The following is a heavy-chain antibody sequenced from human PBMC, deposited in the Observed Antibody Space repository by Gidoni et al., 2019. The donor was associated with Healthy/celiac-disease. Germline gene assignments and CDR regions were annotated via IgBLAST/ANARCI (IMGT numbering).Heavy chain of an antibody. CDR2: ISGCGCST. CDR3: ANPGYCSGGSCYSQPDAFDI. CDR1: RFPFSSYA. J-gene: IGHJ3*02. Sequence: ELQLVESGGGLVQPGGSLRLSCSASRFPFSSYAMSWVSQAPGQGREWVSAISGCGCSTYYADAVKGRFTISRDNSNITLYLQMNSLRAEYTAVYYCANPGYCSGGSCYSQPDAFDIWGQGTMVTVSS. V-gene: IGHV3-23*04. D-gene: IGHD2-15*01.